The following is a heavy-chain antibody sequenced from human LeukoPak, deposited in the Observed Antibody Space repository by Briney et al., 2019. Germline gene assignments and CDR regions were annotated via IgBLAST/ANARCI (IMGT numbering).Heavy chain of an antibody. D-gene: IGHD3-3*02. CDR3: ATGALPIGFLEVVRPGNYFSNYLVV. CDR1: RLTPSSYP. Sequence: GGSLRLSCDASRLTPSSYPMDWVRQAPAEGLEWVTLISPDGNNQEYADSVKSRVTISRDNSKNTLYPQMTSPTTEDTALYYCATGALPIGFLEVVRPGNYFSNYLVVWGKGTMVVVSS. J-gene: IGHJ6*03. CDR2: ISPDGNNQ. V-gene: IGHV3-30*04.